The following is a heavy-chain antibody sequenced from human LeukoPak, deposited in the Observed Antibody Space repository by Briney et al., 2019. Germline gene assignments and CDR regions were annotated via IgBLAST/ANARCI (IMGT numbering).Heavy chain of an antibody. Sequence: SETLSLTSAVYGGSFSGYYWSWIRQPPGKGLEWIGEINHSGSTNYNPSLKSRVTISVDTSKNQFSLKLSSVTAADTAVYYCARHLMVRGVFDPWGQGTLVTVSS. CDR1: GGSFSGYY. CDR2: INHSGST. CDR3: ARHLMVRGVFDP. J-gene: IGHJ5*02. V-gene: IGHV4-34*01. D-gene: IGHD3-10*01.